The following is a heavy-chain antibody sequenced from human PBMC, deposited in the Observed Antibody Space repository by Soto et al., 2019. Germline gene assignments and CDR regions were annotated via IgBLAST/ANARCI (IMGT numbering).Heavy chain of an antibody. Sequence: SETLSLTCTVSGGSISSSRYYWGWIRQPPGKGLEWIGSSYYSGSTYYNPSLKSRVIISVDTSKNQFSLKLSSVTAADTAVYYCARHYYYGSGSYYPYFDYWGQGTLVTVSS. CDR3: ARHYYYGSGSYYPYFDY. CDR2: SYYSGST. D-gene: IGHD3-10*01. CDR1: GGSISSSRYY. V-gene: IGHV4-39*01. J-gene: IGHJ4*02.